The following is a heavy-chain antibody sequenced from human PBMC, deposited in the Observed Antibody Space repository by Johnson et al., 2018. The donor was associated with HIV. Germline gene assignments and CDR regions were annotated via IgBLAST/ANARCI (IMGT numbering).Heavy chain of an antibody. D-gene: IGHD2-8*01. J-gene: IGHJ3*02. CDR1: GFTFDDYA. CDR2: IYSGGST. Sequence: EVQLLESGGGVVRPGRSLRLSCAASGFTFDDYAMTWVRQAPGKGLEWVSVIYSGGSTYYADSVKGRFTISRDNSKNTLYLQMNSLRAEDTAVYYCAKESMGAFDIWGQGTMVTVSS. CDR3: AKESMGAFDI. V-gene: IGHV3-23*03.